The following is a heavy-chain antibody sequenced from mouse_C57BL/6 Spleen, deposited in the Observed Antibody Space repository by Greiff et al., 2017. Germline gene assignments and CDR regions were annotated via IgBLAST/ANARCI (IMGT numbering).Heavy chain of an antibody. V-gene: IGHV1-81*01. D-gene: IGHD4-1*01. CDR1: GYTFTSYG. CDR2: IYPRSGNT. Sequence: QVHVKQSGAELARPGASVKLSCKASGYTFTSYGISWVKQRTGQGLEWIGEIYPRSGNTYYNEKFKGKATLTADKSSSTAYMELRSLTSEDSAVYFCARNGNYFDYWGQGTTLTVSS. CDR3: ARNGNYFDY. J-gene: IGHJ2*01.